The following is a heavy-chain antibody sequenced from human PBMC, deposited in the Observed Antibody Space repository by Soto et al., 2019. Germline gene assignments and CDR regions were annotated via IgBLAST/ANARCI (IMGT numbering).Heavy chain of an antibody. CDR1: GFTFSSFA. CDR2: MSYDGSNK. V-gene: IGHV3-30-3*01. D-gene: IGHD6-13*01. Sequence: QVQLVESGGGVVQPGRSLRLSCAASGFTFSSFAMHWVRQAPGKGLEWVAVMSYDGSNKYYADSVKGRFTISRDNSKNTLYLQMNSLRAEDTAVYYCASGHRPGSSSIWSNSYYYGMDVWGQGTTVTVSS. CDR3: ASGHRPGSSSIWSNSYYYGMDV. J-gene: IGHJ6*02.